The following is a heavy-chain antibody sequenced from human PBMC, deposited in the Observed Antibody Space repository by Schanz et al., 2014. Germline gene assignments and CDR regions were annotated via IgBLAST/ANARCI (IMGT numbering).Heavy chain of an antibody. CDR2: VHPGGST. CDR3: AKNQYDDVDLSSFYFDF. CDR1: GFIVRSNY. V-gene: IGHV3-66*01. Sequence: EVQLVESGGGLVQPGGSLRLSCAVSGFIVRSNYMTWVRQAPGKGLEWVSFVHPGGSTYYPDSVKGRFTISRDSSKNTLYLQMNSLRPEDTANYYGAKNQYDDVDLSSFYFDFWGQGTLVTVSS. D-gene: IGHD3-10*02. J-gene: IGHJ4*02.